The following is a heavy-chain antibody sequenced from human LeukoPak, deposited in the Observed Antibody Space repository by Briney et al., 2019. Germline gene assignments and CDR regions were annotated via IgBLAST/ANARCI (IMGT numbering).Heavy chain of an antibody. D-gene: IGHD6-19*01. J-gene: IGHJ5*02. CDR3: AKDLSRYSSGWDNWFDP. V-gene: IGHV3-21*01. CDR2: ISSSSSYI. Sequence: GGSLRLSCAASGFTLSSYSMNWVRQAPGKGLEWVSSISSSSSYIYYADSVKGRFTISRDNSKNTLYLQMNSLRAEDTAVYYCAKDLSRYSSGWDNWFDPWGQGTLVTVSS. CDR1: GFTLSSYS.